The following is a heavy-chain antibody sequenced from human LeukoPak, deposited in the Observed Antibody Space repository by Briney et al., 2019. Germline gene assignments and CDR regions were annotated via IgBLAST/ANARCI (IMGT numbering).Heavy chain of an antibody. Sequence: GRSLRLSCAASGFTFSSYAMHWVRQAPGKGLEWVAVISYDGSNKYYADSVKGRFTIPRDNSKNTLYLQMNSLRAEDTAVYYCARHPDIAAAGLDYWGQGTLVTVSS. V-gene: IGHV3-30-3*01. J-gene: IGHJ4*02. CDR2: ISYDGSNK. CDR1: GFTFSSYA. CDR3: ARHPDIAAAGLDY. D-gene: IGHD6-13*01.